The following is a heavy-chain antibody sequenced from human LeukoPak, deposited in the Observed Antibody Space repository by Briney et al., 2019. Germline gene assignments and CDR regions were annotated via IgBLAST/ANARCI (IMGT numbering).Heavy chain of an antibody. V-gene: IGHV1-18*01. J-gene: IGHJ5*02. CDR1: GYTFTSYG. Sequence: ASVKVSCKASGYTFTSYGISWVRQAPGQGLEWMGWISAYNGNTNYAQKLQGRVTMTTDTSTSTAYMELRSLRSDDTAVYYCARFKEYSGFNWFDPWGQGTLATVSS. D-gene: IGHD2/OR15-2a*01. CDR2: ISAYNGNT. CDR3: ARFKEYSGFNWFDP.